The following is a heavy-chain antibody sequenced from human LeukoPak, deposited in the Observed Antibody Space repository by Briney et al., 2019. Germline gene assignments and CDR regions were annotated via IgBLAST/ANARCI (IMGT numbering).Heavy chain of an antibody. CDR3: ARDLKDIVVVPAAPWGDWFDP. Sequence: GGSLRLSCAASGFTFSSYWMSWVRQAPGKGLEWVANIKQDGSEKYYVDSVKGRFTTSRDNAKNSLYLQMNSLRAEDTAVYYCARDLKDIVVVPAAPWGDWFDPWGQGTLVTVSS. CDR2: IKQDGSEK. J-gene: IGHJ5*02. D-gene: IGHD2-2*01. CDR1: GFTFSSYW. V-gene: IGHV3-7*01.